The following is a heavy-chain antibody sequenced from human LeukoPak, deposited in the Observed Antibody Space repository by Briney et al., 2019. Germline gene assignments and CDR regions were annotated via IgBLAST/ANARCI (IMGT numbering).Heavy chain of an antibody. V-gene: IGHV3-23*01. D-gene: IGHD6-13*01. CDR3: AKSTGYSTTGRDFDS. CDR2: ISGGGATT. J-gene: IGHJ4*02. CDR1: GFTFSSYA. Sequence: GSLRLSCAASGFTFSSYAMSWVRQAPGKGLEWVSDISGGGATTSYADSVKGRFTISRDNSKNTLYLQLSSLRAEDTAVYYCAKSTGYSTTGRDFDSWGRGTLVTVTS.